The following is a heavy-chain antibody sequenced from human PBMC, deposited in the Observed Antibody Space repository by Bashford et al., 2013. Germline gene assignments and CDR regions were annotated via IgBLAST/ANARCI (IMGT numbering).Heavy chain of an antibody. V-gene: IGHV3-15*01. CDR2: IKTKSQGEIT. CDR3: AADLGXLPSQPFDS. J-gene: IGHJ4*02. D-gene: IGHD3-16*01. Sequence: WSGQAPGKGLEWVGRIKTKSQGEITDYAAPVKGRFTISADDSKDTVYLQMNFLKIEDTAVYYCAADLGXLPSQPFDSWGQGTPRSPSPQ.